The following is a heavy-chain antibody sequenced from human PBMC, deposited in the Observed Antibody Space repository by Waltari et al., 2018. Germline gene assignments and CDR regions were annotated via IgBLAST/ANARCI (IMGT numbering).Heavy chain of an antibody. D-gene: IGHD3-3*01. Sequence: EVQLVESGGGLIQPGGSLRLSCAASGFTVSSNYMTWVRQPPGKGLEWVSVIYSGGSTYYADSVKGRFTISRDNSKNTLYLQMNSLRAEDTAVYYCARSRSGYYTSPWGMDVWGQGTTVTVSS. V-gene: IGHV3-53*01. CDR1: GFTVSSNY. CDR2: IYSGGST. CDR3: ARSRSGYYTSPWGMDV. J-gene: IGHJ6*02.